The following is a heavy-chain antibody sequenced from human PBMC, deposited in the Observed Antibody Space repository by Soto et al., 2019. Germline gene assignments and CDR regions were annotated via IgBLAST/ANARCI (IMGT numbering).Heavy chain of an antibody. Sequence: EVQLLESGGGLVQPGGSLRLSCAASGFTFSSYTMSWVRQAPGKGLEWVSGISATGGSTYYADSVKGRFTFSRDNSKNPLSLQMNSLRAEDTAVYYCAKGFIRDCGGDCTVDTWGQGTLVTVSS. V-gene: IGHV3-23*01. CDR2: ISATGGST. D-gene: IGHD2-21*02. CDR1: GFTFSSYT. CDR3: AKGFIRDCGGDCTVDT. J-gene: IGHJ5*02.